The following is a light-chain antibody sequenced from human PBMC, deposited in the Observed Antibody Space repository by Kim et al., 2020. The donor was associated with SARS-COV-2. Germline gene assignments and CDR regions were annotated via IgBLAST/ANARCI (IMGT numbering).Light chain of an antibody. J-gene: IGKJ4*01. Sequence: LSPEKGATLSCRASQSVGNSLAWFQQKPGQAPRLLNFETSNRATGIPARFSGSGSGTAFTLTISSLEPEDFAVYYCQQRYNWPLTFGGGTKVDIK. CDR3: QQRYNWPLT. CDR2: ETS. V-gene: IGKV3-11*01. CDR1: QSVGNS.